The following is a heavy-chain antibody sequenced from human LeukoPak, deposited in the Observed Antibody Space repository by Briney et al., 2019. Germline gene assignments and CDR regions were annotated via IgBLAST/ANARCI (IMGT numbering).Heavy chain of an antibody. D-gene: IGHD3-22*01. CDR3: ARGRATYYYDSSGYYYFDH. V-gene: IGHV4-34*01. Sequence: SETLSLTCAVYGGSFSGYYWSWIRQPPGKGPEWIGEINHSGSTNYNPSLKSRVTISVDTSKNQFSLKLSSVTAADTAVYYCARGRATYYYDSSGYYYFDHWGQGTLVTVSS. CDR1: GGSFSGYY. J-gene: IGHJ4*02. CDR2: INHSGST.